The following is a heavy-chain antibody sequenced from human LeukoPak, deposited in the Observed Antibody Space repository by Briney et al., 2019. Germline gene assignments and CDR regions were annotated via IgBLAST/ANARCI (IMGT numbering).Heavy chain of an antibody. V-gene: IGHV4-4*07. Sequence: SETLSLTCTVSGGSISSYYWSWIRQPAGKGLEWIGRIYTSGSTNYNPSLKSRVTISVDTSKNQFSLKLSSVTAADTAVYYCARSSYSSSWYLPPSSAGRKENWFDPWGQGTLVTVSS. D-gene: IGHD6-13*01. CDR3: ARSSYSSSWYLPPSSAGRKENWFDP. CDR2: IYTSGST. CDR1: GGSISSYY. J-gene: IGHJ5*02.